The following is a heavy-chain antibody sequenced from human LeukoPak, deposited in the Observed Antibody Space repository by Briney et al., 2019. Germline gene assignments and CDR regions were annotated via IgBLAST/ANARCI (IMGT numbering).Heavy chain of an antibody. Sequence: GGSLRLSCAASGFTFSSYGMNWVRQAPGKGLEWVAVISYDGSNKYYADSVKGRFTISRDNSKNTLYLQMNSLRAEDTAVYYCAKERLYGSGSPSDYWGQGTLVTVSS. V-gene: IGHV3-30*18. CDR1: GFTFSSYG. J-gene: IGHJ4*02. CDR2: ISYDGSNK. CDR3: AKERLYGSGSPSDY. D-gene: IGHD3-10*01.